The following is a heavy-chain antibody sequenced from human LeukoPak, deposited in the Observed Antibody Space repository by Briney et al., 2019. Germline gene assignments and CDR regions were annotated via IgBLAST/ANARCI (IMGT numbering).Heavy chain of an antibody. J-gene: IGHJ4*02. CDR1: GGTFSSYA. Sequence: SVKLSCKASGGTFSSYAISWVRQAPGQGLEWMGRIIPIFGTANYAQKFQGRVTITTDESTSKAYMELCSLRCEDTAVYYCARDSIAAAVHARFLDYWGQGTLVTVSS. D-gene: IGHD6-13*01. CDR2: IIPIFGTA. V-gene: IGHV1-69*05. CDR3: ARDSIAAAVHARFLDY.